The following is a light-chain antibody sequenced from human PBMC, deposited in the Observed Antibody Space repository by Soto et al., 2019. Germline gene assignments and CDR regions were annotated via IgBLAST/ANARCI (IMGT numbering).Light chain of an antibody. J-gene: IGKJ1*01. Sequence: IVLTHSPASLSVSPGERAALSCRASQSVSTSLAWYQHKPGQAPRLIIYDASKRAPGIPARFSGSGSGTDFTLTISSPEPEDFAVYYCQVRDVWPTFGQGTKVDIK. V-gene: IGKV3-11*01. CDR3: QVRDVWPT. CDR2: DAS. CDR1: QSVSTS.